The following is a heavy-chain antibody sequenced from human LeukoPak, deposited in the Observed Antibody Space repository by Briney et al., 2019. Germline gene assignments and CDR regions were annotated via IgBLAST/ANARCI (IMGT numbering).Heavy chain of an antibody. CDR1: GFTFDDYG. D-gene: IGHD4-11*01. V-gene: IGHV3-20*04. CDR3: ARRGSSNYVSPADY. Sequence: GGSLRLSCAASGFTFDDYGMSWVRQAPGKGLEWVSGINWNGGSTGYADSVKGRFTISRDNSKNTLYLQMNSLRAEDTAVYYCARRGSSNYVSPADYWGQGTLVTVSS. CDR2: INWNGGST. J-gene: IGHJ4*02.